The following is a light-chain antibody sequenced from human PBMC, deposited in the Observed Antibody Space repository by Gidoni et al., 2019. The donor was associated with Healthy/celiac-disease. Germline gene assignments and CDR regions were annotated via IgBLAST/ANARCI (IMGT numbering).Light chain of an antibody. CDR2: AAS. V-gene: IGKV1-8*01. J-gene: IGKJ2*01. CDR1: QGISNY. CDR3: QQYYSYQYT. Sequence: AIRITQSPSSLSASTGDRVTITCRASQGISNYLAWYQQKPGKAPKLLIYAASTLQSGVPSRFSGSGSGTDFTLTISCLQSEDFATYYCQQYYSYQYTFGQGTKLEIK.